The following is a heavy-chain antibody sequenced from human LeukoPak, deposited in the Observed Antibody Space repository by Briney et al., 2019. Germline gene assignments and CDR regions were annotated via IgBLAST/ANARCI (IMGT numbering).Heavy chain of an antibody. D-gene: IGHD3-16*02. V-gene: IGHV3-66*01. CDR3: ARERRMITFGGVIVYNWFDP. CDR1: GFTVSSNY. J-gene: IGHJ5*02. Sequence: GGSLRLSCAASGFTVSSNYMSWVRQAPGKGLEWVSVIYSGGSTYYADSVKGRFTISRDNSKNTLYLQMNSLRAEDTAVYYCARERRMITFGGVIVYNWFDPWGQGTLVTVSS. CDR2: IYSGGST.